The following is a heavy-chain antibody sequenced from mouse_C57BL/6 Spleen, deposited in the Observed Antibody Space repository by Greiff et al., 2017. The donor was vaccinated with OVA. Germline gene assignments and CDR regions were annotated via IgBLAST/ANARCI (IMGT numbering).Heavy chain of an antibody. V-gene: IGHV5-16*01. CDR3: ARDPRSSYDWYFDV. CDR1: GFTFSDYY. D-gene: IGHD1-1*01. Sequence: EVKLVESEGGLVQPGSSMKLSCTASGFTFSDYYMAWVRQVPEKGLEWVANINYDGSSTYYLDSLKSRFIISRDNAKNILYLQMSSLKSEDTATYYCARDPRSSYDWYFDVWGTGTTVTVSS. J-gene: IGHJ1*03. CDR2: INYDGSST.